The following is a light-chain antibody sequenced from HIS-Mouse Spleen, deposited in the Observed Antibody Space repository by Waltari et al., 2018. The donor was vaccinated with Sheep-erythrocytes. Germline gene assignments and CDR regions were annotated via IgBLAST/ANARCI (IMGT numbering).Light chain of an antibody. CDR2: EVS. Sequence: QSALTQPPSASGSLGPSVTISCTGTSSDVGGYNYFSWYQQHPGKAPKLMIYEVSKRPSGVPDRFSGSKSGNTASLTVSGLQAEDEADYYCSSYAGSNNYVFGTGTKVTVL. CDR1: SSDVGGYNY. V-gene: IGLV2-8*01. CDR3: SSYAGSNNYV. J-gene: IGLJ1*01.